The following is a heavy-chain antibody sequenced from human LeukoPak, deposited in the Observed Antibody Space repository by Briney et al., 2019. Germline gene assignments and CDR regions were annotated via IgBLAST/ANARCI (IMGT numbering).Heavy chain of an antibody. D-gene: IGHD6-19*01. Sequence: SETLSLTCTVSGVSVTRGAYYWTWIRQPPGKGLEWIGHVYYNGNTDYNPSLKSRVTISVDKSKNQFSLKLSSVTAADTAVYYCARDQSIAVAGLRAFDIWGQGTMVTVSS. CDR3: ARDQSIAVAGLRAFDI. CDR1: GVSVTRGAYY. J-gene: IGHJ3*02. V-gene: IGHV4-61*08. CDR2: VYYNGNT.